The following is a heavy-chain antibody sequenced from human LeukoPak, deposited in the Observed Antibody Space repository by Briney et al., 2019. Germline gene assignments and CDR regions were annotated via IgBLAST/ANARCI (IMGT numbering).Heavy chain of an antibody. Sequence: GGSLRLSCAASGFTFSSHSMNWVRQAPGKGLEWVSSISTSSIYIYYADSVKHRFTISRDNTKNLLYLEMNSLRAEDTAMYFCVRDVGAVRGEVYFDYWGQGTLVTVSS. CDR3: VRDVGAVRGEVYFDY. D-gene: IGHD3-10*01. CDR1: GFTFSSHS. J-gene: IGHJ4*02. V-gene: IGHV3-21*06. CDR2: ISTSSIYI.